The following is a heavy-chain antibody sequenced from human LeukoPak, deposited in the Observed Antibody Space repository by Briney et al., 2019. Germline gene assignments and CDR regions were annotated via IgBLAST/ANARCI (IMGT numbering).Heavy chain of an antibody. D-gene: IGHD5-24*01. V-gene: IGHV4-34*01. J-gene: IGHJ4*02. CDR2: INHSGST. CDR3: ARESYLTMATVPFDY. Sequence: SETLSLTCAVYGGSFSGYYWSWIRQPPGKGLEWVGEINHSGSTNYNPSLKSRFTISVDTSKNQFSLQLSSVTAADTAVYYCARESYLTMATVPFDYWGQGTLVTVSS. CDR1: GGSFSGYY.